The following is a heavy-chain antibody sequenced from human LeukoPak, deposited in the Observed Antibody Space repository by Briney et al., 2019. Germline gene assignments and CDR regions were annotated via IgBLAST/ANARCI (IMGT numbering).Heavy chain of an antibody. V-gene: IGHV1-69*06. Sequence: SVKVSCKASGGTFSSYAISWVRQAPGQGLEWMGRIIPIFGTANYAQKFQGRVTITADKSTSTAYMGLSSLRSEDTAVYYCARGSSAGYSSGWSDYWGQGTLVTVSS. J-gene: IGHJ4*02. D-gene: IGHD6-19*01. CDR3: ARGSSAGYSSGWSDY. CDR2: IIPIFGTA. CDR1: GGTFSSYA.